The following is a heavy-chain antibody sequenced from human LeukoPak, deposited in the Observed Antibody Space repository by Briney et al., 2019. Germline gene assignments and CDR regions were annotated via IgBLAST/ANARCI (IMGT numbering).Heavy chain of an antibody. CDR2: IGGSGGST. D-gene: IGHD5-12*01. J-gene: IGHJ4*02. CDR3: AKDLSGYDSFVQFDY. CDR1: GFTFSSYA. V-gene: IGHV3-23*01. Sequence: GGSLRLSCAASGFTFSSYAMSWVRQAPGKGLEWVSAIGGSGGSTYYADSVKGRFTISRDNSKNTLYLQMNSLRAEDTAVYYCAKDLSGYDSFVQFDYWGQGTLVTVSS.